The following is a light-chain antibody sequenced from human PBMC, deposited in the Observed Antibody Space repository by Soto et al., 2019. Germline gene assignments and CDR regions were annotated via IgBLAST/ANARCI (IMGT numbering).Light chain of an antibody. J-gene: IGKJ4*01. V-gene: IGKV3-15*01. CDR3: QQYDDWPPA. Sequence: ETVMTQSPATLSLSPGERATLSCRASQSVSSKLVWYQQKPGQAPRFIIYGASTRSTGIPARFRGSGSGTEFTLTIDSLQSEDFAVSYCQQYDDWPPAFGGGTKVEIK. CDR2: GAS. CDR1: QSVSSK.